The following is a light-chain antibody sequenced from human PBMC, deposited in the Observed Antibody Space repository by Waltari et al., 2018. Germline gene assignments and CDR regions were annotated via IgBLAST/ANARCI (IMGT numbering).Light chain of an antibody. V-gene: IGKV1-39*01. CDR1: QGISSY. J-gene: IGKJ4*01. Sequence: DIQMTQSPSSLSASVGDRVTITCRASQGISSYLNWYQQKPGKAPKLLIYAASSLQSGGPSRFSGNGSGTGFTLTISRLQPEDFATYYCQQSYTTPPRTFGGGTKVEIK. CDR2: AAS. CDR3: QQSYTTPPRT.